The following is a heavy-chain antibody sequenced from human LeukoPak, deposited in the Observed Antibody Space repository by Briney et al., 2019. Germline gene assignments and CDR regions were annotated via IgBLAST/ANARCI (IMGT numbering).Heavy chain of an antibody. V-gene: IGHV3-23*01. J-gene: IGHJ6*02. CDR3: AKVGFGSSFYYGMDV. Sequence: PGGSLRLSCAASGFTFSSYAMSWVRQAPGKGLEWVSGISGGGSSTYYAASVKGRFSISRDNSKNTLYLQMNSLRAEDTAVYYCAKVGFGSSFYYGMDVWGQGTTVTVSS. D-gene: IGHD6-6*01. CDR2: ISGGGSST. CDR1: GFTFSSYA.